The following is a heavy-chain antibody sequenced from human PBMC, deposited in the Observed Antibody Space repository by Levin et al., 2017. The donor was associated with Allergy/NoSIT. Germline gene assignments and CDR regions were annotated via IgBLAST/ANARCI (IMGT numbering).Heavy chain of an antibody. CDR1: GGSFSGYY. D-gene: IGHD2-2*02. CDR3: ARVIVVVPAAILSDGSYYFDY. Sequence: SETLSLTCAVYGGSFSGYYWSWIRQPPGKGLEWIGEINHSGSTNYNPSLKSRVTISVDTSKNQFSLKLSSVTAADTAVYYCARVIVVVPAAILSDGSYYFDYWGQGTLVTVSS. V-gene: IGHV4-34*01. CDR2: INHSGST. J-gene: IGHJ4*02.